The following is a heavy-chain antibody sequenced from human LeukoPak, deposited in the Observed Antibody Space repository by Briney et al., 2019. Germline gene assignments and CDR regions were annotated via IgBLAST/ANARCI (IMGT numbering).Heavy chain of an antibody. CDR2: IYYTRST. D-gene: IGHD3-22*01. V-gene: IGHV4-39*01. Sequence: GSLRLSCAASGFTFSNYWMTWVRQPPGKGLEWIGSIYYTRSTYYNPSLKSRVTISVDTSKNQFSLKLTSVTAADTAVYYCARGVTMIVVVIHDWYFDLWGRGTLVTVSS. CDR1: GFTFSNYW. CDR3: ARGVTMIVVVIHDWYFDL. J-gene: IGHJ2*01.